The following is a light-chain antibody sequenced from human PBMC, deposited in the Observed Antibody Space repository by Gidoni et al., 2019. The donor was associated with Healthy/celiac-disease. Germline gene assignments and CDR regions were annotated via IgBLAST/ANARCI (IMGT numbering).Light chain of an antibody. J-gene: IGKJ2*01. V-gene: IGKV1-39*01. CDR1: QSISSY. CDR2: AAS. Sequence: DIQMTQSPSSLSASVGDRVTITCRASQSISSYLNWYQQKPGKAPKLLIYAASSFQSGVPSRFSGSGSGTDFTLTISSLQPEDFATYYCQQSYSTPTFXXXTKLEIK. CDR3: QQSYSTPT.